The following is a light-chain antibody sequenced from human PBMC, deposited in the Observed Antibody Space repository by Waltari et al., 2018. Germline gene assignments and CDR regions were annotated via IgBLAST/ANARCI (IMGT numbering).Light chain of an antibody. V-gene: IGKV1-39*01. CDR3: QQSSSTPIT. CDR2: AAS. CDR1: RSITTY. J-gene: IGKJ5*01. Sequence: DIQMTQPPSYLSASVGDRVTITCRASRSITTYLNWYQQKPGKAPKVLIYAASSLESGVPSRFSGSGSGTDFTLTITTLQPEDFATYYCQQSSSTPITFGQGTRLQIK.